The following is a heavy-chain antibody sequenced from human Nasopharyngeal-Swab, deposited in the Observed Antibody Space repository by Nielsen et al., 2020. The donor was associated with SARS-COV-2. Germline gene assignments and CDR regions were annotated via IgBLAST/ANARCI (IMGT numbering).Heavy chain of an antibody. CDR3: ARWGPINDFWSGYYRFDY. Sequence: ESLKISCTVSGGSISSSSYYWGWIRQPPGKGLEWIGSIYYSGSTYYNPSLKSRVTISVDTPKNQFSLKLSSVTAADTAVYYCARWGPINDFWSGYYRFDYWGQGTLVTVSS. V-gene: IGHV4-39*07. J-gene: IGHJ4*02. D-gene: IGHD3-3*01. CDR2: IYYSGST. CDR1: GGSISSSSYY.